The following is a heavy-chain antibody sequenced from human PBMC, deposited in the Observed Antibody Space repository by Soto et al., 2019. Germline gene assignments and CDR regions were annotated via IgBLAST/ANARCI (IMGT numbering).Heavy chain of an antibody. Sequence: ESGPTLVNPTQTLTLTCTFSGFSLSTSGVGVGWIRQPPGKALEWLALIYWDDDKRYSPSLKSRLTITKDTSKNQVVLTMTNMDPVDTATYYCAHKSIVVVPAAISNGAFDIWGQGTMVTVS. CDR2: IYWDDDK. CDR1: GFSLSTSGVG. D-gene: IGHD2-2*01. V-gene: IGHV2-5*02. CDR3: AHKSIVVVPAAISNGAFDI. J-gene: IGHJ3*02.